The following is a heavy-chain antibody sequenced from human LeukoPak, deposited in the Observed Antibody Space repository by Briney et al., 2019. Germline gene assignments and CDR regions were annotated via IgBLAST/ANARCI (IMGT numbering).Heavy chain of an antibody. CDR1: GFTFDDYA. D-gene: IGHD4-23*01. CDR2: ISWNSGSI. Sequence: GRSLRLSCAASGFTFDDYAMHWVRQAPGKGLEWVSGISWNSGSIGYADSVKGRFAISRDNAKNTLFLQMNSLRAEDTAVYYCARGGGGYFDYWGQGTLVTVSS. V-gene: IGHV3-9*01. CDR3: ARGGGGYFDY. J-gene: IGHJ4*02.